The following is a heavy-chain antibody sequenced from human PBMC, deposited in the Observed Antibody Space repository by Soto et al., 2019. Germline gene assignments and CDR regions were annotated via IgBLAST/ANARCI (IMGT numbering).Heavy chain of an antibody. Sequence: QVQLVQSGAEVKKPGASVKVSCRASGYTFTSYGISWVRQAPGHGPEWMGRISTYNGNTNYVQKLQGRVTMTTDTSSNTAYLELRSLRYDDTAVYYCARDPGYSTTWHQAFDIWGQGTMFTVSS. J-gene: IGHJ3*02. CDR2: ISTYNGNT. CDR3: ARDPGYSTTWHQAFDI. CDR1: GYTFTSYG. D-gene: IGHD6-13*01. V-gene: IGHV1-18*01.